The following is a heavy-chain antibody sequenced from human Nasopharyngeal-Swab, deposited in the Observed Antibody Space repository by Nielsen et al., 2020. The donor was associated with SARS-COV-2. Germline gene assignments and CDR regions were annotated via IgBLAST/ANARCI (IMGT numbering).Heavy chain of an antibody. V-gene: IGHV3-11*05. CDR1: GFTFSGYY. CDR2: ISSSSSYT. CDR3: ARDKDGFDY. Sequence: GESLKISCAASGFTFSGYYMSWIRQAPGKGLEWVSYISSSSSYTNYADSVKGRFTISRDNAKNSLYLQMNSLRAEDTAVYYCARDKDGFDYWGQGTLVTVSS. J-gene: IGHJ4*02.